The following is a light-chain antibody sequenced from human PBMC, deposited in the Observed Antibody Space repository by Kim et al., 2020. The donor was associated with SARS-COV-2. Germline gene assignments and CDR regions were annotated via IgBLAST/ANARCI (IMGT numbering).Light chain of an antibody. Sequence: SVSPGQPARITCSGDLLAKKYVRGLQQRPGQAPVLLTYKVTERPSGIPERFSGSSSGTTVSLTICGAQVDDEADYYCYSAADNNLVFGGGTQLTVL. CDR2: KVT. CDR3: YSAADNNLV. J-gene: IGLJ2*01. CDR1: LLAKKY. V-gene: IGLV3-27*01.